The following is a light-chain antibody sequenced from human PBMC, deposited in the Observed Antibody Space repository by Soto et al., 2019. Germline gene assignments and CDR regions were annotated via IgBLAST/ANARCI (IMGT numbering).Light chain of an antibody. J-gene: IGLJ2*01. CDR1: DSNIGAGYA. CDR2: ANN. V-gene: IGLV1-40*01. CDR3: QSYDGSVG. Sequence: HSVLKQPPSVSGAPGQRVTISCTGSDSNIGAGYAVHWYQQLPGAAPKLLIYANNDRPSGVPDRFSGSRSDTSASLAITGRQAADEGDYYCQSYDGSVGFGGVTKLTVL.